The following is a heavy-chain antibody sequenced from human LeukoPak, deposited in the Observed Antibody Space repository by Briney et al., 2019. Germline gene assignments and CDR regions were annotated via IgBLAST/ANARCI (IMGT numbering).Heavy chain of an antibody. J-gene: IGHJ4*02. CDR1: GFTFSSYA. CDR2: ISGSGGST. CDR3: ARDHSSGYPG. V-gene: IGHV3-23*01. D-gene: IGHD3-22*01. Sequence: GGSLGLSCAASGFTFSSYAISWVRQAPGKGLEWVSAISGSGGSTYYADSVKGRFTISRDNSKNTLYLQMNSLRAEDTAVYYCARDHSSGYPGRGQGTLVTVSS.